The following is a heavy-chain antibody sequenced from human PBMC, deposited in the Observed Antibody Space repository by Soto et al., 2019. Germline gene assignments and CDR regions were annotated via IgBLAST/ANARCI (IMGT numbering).Heavy chain of an antibody. CDR1: GYTFTGYY. CDR2: INPNSGGT. Sequence: ASVKVSCKASGYTFTGYYMHWVRQAPGQGLEWMGWINPNSGGTNYAQKCQGRVTMTRDTSISTAYMELSRLRSDDTAVYYCARTYQLHTTGVDPWGQGTLVTVSS. J-gene: IGHJ5*02. CDR3: ARTYQLHTTGVDP. D-gene: IGHD2-2*01. V-gene: IGHV1-2*02.